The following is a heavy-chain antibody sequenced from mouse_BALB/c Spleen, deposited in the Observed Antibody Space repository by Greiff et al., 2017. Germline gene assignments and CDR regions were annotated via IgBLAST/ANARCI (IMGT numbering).Heavy chain of an antibody. Sequence: EVKLVESGGGLVKPGGSLKLSCAASGFTFSSYTMSWVRQTPEKRLEWVATISSGGSYTYYPDSVKGRFTISRDNAKNTLYLQMSSLKSEDTAMYYCTREEIDYWGQGTSVTVSS. CDR2: ISSGGSYT. CDR1: GFTFSSYT. V-gene: IGHV5-6-4*01. CDR3: TREEIDY. J-gene: IGHJ4*01.